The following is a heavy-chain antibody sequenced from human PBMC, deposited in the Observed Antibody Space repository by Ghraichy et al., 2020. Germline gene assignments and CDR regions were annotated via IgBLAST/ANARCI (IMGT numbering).Heavy chain of an antibody. CDR1: GGSISSGGYS. J-gene: IGHJ6*02. V-gene: IGHV4-30-2*01. CDR2: IYHSGST. Sequence: LSLTCAVSGGSISSGGYSWSWIRQPPGKGLEWIGYIYHSGSTYYNPSLKSRVTISVDRSKNQFSLKLSSVTAADTAVYYCAGQNLDYDFWSGSRNGMDVWGQGTTVTVSS. CDR3: AGQNLDYDFWSGSRNGMDV. D-gene: IGHD3-3*01.